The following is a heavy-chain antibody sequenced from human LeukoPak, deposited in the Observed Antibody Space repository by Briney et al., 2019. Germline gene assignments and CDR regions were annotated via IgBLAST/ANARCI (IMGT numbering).Heavy chain of an antibody. D-gene: IGHD3-22*01. V-gene: IGHV3-30*03. J-gene: IGHJ4*02. CDR3: ARDVGYYDSSGSVRYFDY. Sequence: PGGSLRLSCAASGFIYSSYGMHWVRQAPGKGLEWVAVISYDGSNKYYADSVKGRFTISRDNSKNTLYLQMNSLRAEDTAVYYCARDVGYYDSSGSVRYFDYWGQGTLVTVSS. CDR1: GFIYSSYG. CDR2: ISYDGSNK.